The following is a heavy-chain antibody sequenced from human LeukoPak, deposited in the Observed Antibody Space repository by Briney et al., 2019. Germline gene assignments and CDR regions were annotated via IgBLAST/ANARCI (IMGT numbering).Heavy chain of an antibody. CDR3: AKVRGYDPYYYYMDV. V-gene: IGHV3-23*01. J-gene: IGHJ6*03. CDR2: ISGSGGST. CDR1: GFTFSSYA. D-gene: IGHD3-3*01. Sequence: GVLRLSCAASGFTFSSYAMSWVRQAPGKGLEWVSAISGSGGSTYYADSVKGRFTISRDNSKNTLYLQMNSLRAEDTAVYYCAKVRGYDPYYYYMDVWGKGTTVTVSS.